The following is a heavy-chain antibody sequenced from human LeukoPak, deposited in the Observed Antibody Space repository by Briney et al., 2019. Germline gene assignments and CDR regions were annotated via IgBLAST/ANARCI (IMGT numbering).Heavy chain of an antibody. CDR2: IYTSGST. CDR3: AREYSSSWYEPVAYYDY. V-gene: IGHV4-4*07. D-gene: IGHD6-13*01. CDR1: GGSISSYY. J-gene: IGHJ4*02. Sequence: KTSETLSLTCTVSGGSISSYYWSWIRQPAGKGLEWIGRIYTSGSTNYNPSLKSRVTMSVDTSKNQFSLKLSSVTAADTAVYYCAREYSSSWYEPVAYYDYWGQGTLVTVSS.